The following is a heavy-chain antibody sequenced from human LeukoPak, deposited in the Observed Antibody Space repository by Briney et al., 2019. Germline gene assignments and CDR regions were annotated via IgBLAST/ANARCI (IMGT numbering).Heavy chain of an antibody. V-gene: IGHV4-39*01. Sequence: ASETLSLTCTVSGGSISSSSYYWGWIRQPPGKGLEWIGSIYYSGSTYYNPSLKSRVTISVDTSKNQFSLKLSSVTAADMAVYYCARWGYYDSSGPNDAFDIWGQGTMVTVSS. CDR3: ARWGYYDSSGPNDAFDI. CDR1: GGSISSSSYY. D-gene: IGHD3-22*01. CDR2: IYYSGST. J-gene: IGHJ3*02.